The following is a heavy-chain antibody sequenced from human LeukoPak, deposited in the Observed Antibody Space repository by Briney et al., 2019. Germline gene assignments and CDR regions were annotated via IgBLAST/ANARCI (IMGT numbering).Heavy chain of an antibody. V-gene: IGHV4-39*07. Sequence: SETLSLTCTVSGGSVSTNTYYWGWVRQPPGKGLEWIGSIYYTGSTYYNPSLKSRVTISLDTSKNRFSLKLTSVTAADTAVYYCARQGGYYDSSGYYLNWFGPWGQGTLVTVSS. J-gene: IGHJ5*02. CDR3: ARQGGYYDSSGYYLNWFGP. CDR2: IYYTGST. D-gene: IGHD3-22*01. CDR1: GGSVSTNTYY.